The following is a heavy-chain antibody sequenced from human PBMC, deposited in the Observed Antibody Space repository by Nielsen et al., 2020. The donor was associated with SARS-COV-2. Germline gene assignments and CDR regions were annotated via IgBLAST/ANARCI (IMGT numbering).Heavy chain of an antibody. V-gene: IGHV3-53*01. D-gene: IGHD6-6*01. Sequence: GESLKISCAASGFTVSSNYMSWVRQAPGKGLEWVSVIYSGGSTYYADSVKGRFTISRDNSKNTLYLQMNSLRAEDAAVYYCASRASIAARPFDYWGQGTLVTVSS. CDR3: ASRASIAARPFDY. CDR1: GFTVSSNY. J-gene: IGHJ4*02. CDR2: IYSGGST.